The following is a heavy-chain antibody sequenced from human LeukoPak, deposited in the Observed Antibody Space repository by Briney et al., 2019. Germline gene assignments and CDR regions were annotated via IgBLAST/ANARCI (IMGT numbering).Heavy chain of an antibody. D-gene: IGHD5-24*01. CDR2: IYSGGST. CDR3: ARNPTMRG. V-gene: IGHV3-66*01. Sequence: PGGSLRLSCAASGFTFSSYSMNWVRQAPGKGLEWVSVIYSGGSTYYADSVKGRFTISRDNSKNTLYLQMNSLRAEDTAVYYCARNPTMRGWGQGTLVTVSS. CDR1: GFTFSSYS. J-gene: IGHJ4*02.